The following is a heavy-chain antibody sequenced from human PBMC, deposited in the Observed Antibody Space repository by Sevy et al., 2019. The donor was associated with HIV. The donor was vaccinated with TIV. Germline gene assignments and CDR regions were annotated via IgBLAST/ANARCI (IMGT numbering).Heavy chain of an antibody. D-gene: IGHD7-27*01. CDR3: ARHRTGDSGFYMDV. CDR2: INHSGST. V-gene: IGHV4-38-2*01. J-gene: IGHJ6*03. CDR1: GYSISSGFY. Sequence: SETLSLTCGVSGYSISSGFYWGWIRQPPGKGLEWIGTINHSGSTYYNPSLKSRVTISVDTSKNQFSLKLNSVTAADTAVYYCARHRTGDSGFYMDVWGKGTTVTVSS.